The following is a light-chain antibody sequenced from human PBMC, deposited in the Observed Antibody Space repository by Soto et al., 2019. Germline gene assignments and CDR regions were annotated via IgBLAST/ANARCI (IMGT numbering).Light chain of an antibody. V-gene: IGKV1-33*01. Sequence: DIQMTQSPSSLSASVGDRVTITCQASQDISNYLNWYQQKPGKAPKLLIYDASNLETGVPSRFSGSGSGTDFAFTISSLQPEDIATYYCQQYDNLPRSITFCQGTRLEIK. J-gene: IGKJ5*01. CDR1: QDISNY. CDR3: QQYDNLPRSIT. CDR2: DAS.